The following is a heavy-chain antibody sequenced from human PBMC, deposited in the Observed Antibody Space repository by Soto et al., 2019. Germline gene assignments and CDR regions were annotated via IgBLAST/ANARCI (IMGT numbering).Heavy chain of an antibody. V-gene: IGHV4-31*03. CDR2: IYYSGST. D-gene: IGHD3-3*01. Sequence: SETLSLTCTVSGGSISSGGYYWSWIRQHPGKGLEWIGYIYYSGSTYYNPSLKSRVTISVDTSKNQFSLKLSSVTAADTAVYYCAREGGFLEWFLDYWGQGTLVTVSS. J-gene: IGHJ4*02. CDR3: AREGGFLEWFLDY. CDR1: GGSISSGGYY.